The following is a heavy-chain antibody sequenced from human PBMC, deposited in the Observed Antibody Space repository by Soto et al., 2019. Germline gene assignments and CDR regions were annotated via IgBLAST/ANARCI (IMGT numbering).Heavy chain of an antibody. CDR3: ASNGYSSSWAAFDI. V-gene: IGHV4-39*01. D-gene: IGHD6-13*01. CDR1: GGSISSSSYY. J-gene: IGHJ3*02. Sequence: KASETLSLTCTVSGGSISSSSYYWGWIRQPPGKGLEWIGSIYYSGSTYYNPSLKSRVAISVDTSKNQFSLKLSSVTAADTAVYYCASNGYSSSWAAFDIWGQGTMVTVSS. CDR2: IYYSGST.